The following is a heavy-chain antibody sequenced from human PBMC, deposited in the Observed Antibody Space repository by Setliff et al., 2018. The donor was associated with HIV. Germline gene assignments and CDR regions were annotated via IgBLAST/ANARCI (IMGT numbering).Heavy chain of an antibody. V-gene: IGHV4-4*07. CDR2: THASGTT. Sequence: PSETLSLTCTVSGGSISGDFWTWIRQPAGEGLEWIGRTHASGTTQCEPSLKNRCSMSIDTSKNQFSLKLSSVTAADTAVYYCARQTATGTSATFDSWGQGSWSPSPQ. D-gene: IGHD2-21*02. CDR1: GGSISGDF. CDR3: ARQTATGTSATFDS. J-gene: IGHJ4*02.